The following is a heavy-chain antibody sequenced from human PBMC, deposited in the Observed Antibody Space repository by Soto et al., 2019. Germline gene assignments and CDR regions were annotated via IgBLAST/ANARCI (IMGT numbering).Heavy chain of an antibody. Sequence: GGSLRLSCAASGFTFSSYGMHWVRQAPGKGLEWVAVIWYDGSNKYYADSVKGRFTISRDNSKNTLYLQMNSLRAEDTAVYYCALRRLRDSMDFDYWGQGTLVTVSS. D-gene: IGHD3-22*01. V-gene: IGHV3-33*01. CDR1: GFTFSSYG. CDR3: ALRRLRDSMDFDY. CDR2: IWYDGSNK. J-gene: IGHJ4*02.